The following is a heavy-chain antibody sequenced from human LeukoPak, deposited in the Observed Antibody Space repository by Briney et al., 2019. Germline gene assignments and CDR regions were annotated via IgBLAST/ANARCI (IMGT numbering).Heavy chain of an antibody. J-gene: IGHJ6*03. V-gene: IGHV3-9*03. D-gene: IGHD6-6*01. CDR2: ISWNSGSI. Sequence: GRSLRLSCAASGFTFDDYAMHWVRQAPGKGLEWVSGISWNSGSIGYADSVKGRFTISRDNAKNSLYLQMNSLRAEDMALYYCARSARPEYYYYYMDVWGKGTTVTVSS. CDR1: GFTFDDYA. CDR3: ARSARPEYYYYYMDV.